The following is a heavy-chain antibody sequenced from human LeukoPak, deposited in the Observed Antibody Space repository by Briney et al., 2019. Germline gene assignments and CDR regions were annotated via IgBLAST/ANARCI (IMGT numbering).Heavy chain of an antibody. CDR1: GYTFTDHW. Sequence: KGGESLQISCKASGYTFTDHWIGWVRQVPGKGLEWMGIIYPGDSDTRYSPSFQGQVTISADKSISTAYLQWRNLQAPDTAMYYCARGDNSGWYFFDYWGQGTLVTVSS. V-gene: IGHV5-51*01. D-gene: IGHD6-19*01. CDR3: ARGDNSGWYFFDY. CDR2: IYPGDSDT. J-gene: IGHJ4*02.